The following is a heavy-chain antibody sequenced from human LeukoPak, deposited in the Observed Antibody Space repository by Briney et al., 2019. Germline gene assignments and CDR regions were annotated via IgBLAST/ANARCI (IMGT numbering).Heavy chain of an antibody. Sequence: ASVKVSCKASGYTFTGYYMHWVRQAPGQGLEWMGWINPNSGGTNYAQKFQGRVTMTRDTSISTAYMELSRLRSDDTAVYYCAKGEWFGELVAFDIWGQGTMVTVSS. J-gene: IGHJ3*02. V-gene: IGHV1-2*02. CDR1: GYTFTGYY. D-gene: IGHD3-10*01. CDR2: INPNSGGT. CDR3: AKGEWFGELVAFDI.